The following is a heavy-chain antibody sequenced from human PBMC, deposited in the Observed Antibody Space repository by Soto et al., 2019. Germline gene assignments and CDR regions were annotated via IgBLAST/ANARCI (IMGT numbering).Heavy chain of an antibody. Sequence: QVTLKESGPVLVKPTETLTLTCTVSGFSLTNTQMGVSWIRQPPGKALEWLAHIFSNDEKTYSTSLKSRLTISKDTSKRQVVLTLTNVDPVDTGTYYCARPRLADYQFGMDVWGQGTTVTVSS. CDR2: IFSNDEK. CDR3: ARPRLADYQFGMDV. CDR1: GFSLTNTQMG. V-gene: IGHV2-26*01. J-gene: IGHJ6*02.